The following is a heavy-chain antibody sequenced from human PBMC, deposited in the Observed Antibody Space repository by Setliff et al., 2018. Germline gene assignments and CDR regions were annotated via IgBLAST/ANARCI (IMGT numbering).Heavy chain of an antibody. CDR1: GYTFTSYG. V-gene: IGHV1-18*01. D-gene: IGHD3-9*01. CDR3: ATGFLRYDILTGYYQRPHYFEY. CDR2: ISAYNGNT. J-gene: IGHJ4*02. Sequence: ASVKVSCKASGYTFTSYGISWVRQAPGQGLEWMGWISAYNGNTNYAQKLQGRLTMTEDTSTDTAYMELSSLRSEDTAVYYCATGFLRYDILTGYYQRPHYFEYWGQGTLVTVSS.